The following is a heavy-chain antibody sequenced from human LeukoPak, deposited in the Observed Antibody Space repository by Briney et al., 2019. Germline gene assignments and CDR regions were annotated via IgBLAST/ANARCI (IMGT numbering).Heavy chain of an antibody. V-gene: IGHV3-23*01. Sequence: PGGSLRLSCAASGFTFSSCAMSWVRQAPGKGLEWASAISGSGGSTYYADSVKGRFTISRDNSKNTLYLQMNSLRAEDTAVYYCAKQFWRTQRYNWFDPWGQGTLVTVSS. CDR2: ISGSGGST. CDR1: GFTFSSCA. CDR3: AKQFWRTQRYNWFDP. D-gene: IGHD3-3*01. J-gene: IGHJ5*02.